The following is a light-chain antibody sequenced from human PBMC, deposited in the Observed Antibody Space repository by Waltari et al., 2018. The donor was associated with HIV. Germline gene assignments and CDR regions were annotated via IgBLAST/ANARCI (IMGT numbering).Light chain of an antibody. CDR2: DVS. Sequence: QSALTQPRSVYWSPRHAVPISCTGTRSDVGGYNYFSRYQQHPGKAPKLMLYDVSKRPSGVPDRFSGSKSGNTASLTISGLQAEDEADYYCCSYAGSYTLWVFGGGTKLTVL. CDR3: CSYAGSYTLWV. CDR1: RSDVGGYNY. J-gene: IGLJ3*02. V-gene: IGLV2-11*01.